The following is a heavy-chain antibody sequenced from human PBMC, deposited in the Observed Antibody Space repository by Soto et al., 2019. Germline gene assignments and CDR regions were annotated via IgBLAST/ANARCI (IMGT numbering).Heavy chain of an antibody. CDR1: GFTFSSYW. D-gene: IGHD3-10*01. Sequence: PGGSLRLSCAASGFTFSSYWMSWVRQAPGKGLEWVANIKQDGSEKYYVDSVKGRFTISRDNAKNSLYLQMNSLRAEDTAVYYCARVGYYGSGSYLEPYYYYMDVWGKGTTVTVSS. CDR2: IKQDGSEK. V-gene: IGHV3-7*01. J-gene: IGHJ6*03. CDR3: ARVGYYGSGSYLEPYYYYMDV.